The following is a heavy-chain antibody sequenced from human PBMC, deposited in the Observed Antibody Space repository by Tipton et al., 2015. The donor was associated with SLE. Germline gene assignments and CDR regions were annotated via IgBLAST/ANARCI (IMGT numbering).Heavy chain of an antibody. Sequence: TLSLTCTVSGYSISSGYYWGWIRQPPGKGLEWIGSIYHRGCPYYNPSLKSRVTISVDTPKNQFSLKLSSVTAADTAVYYCARVWYYDSSGYYWGYYFDYWGQGTLVTVSS. D-gene: IGHD3-22*01. V-gene: IGHV4-38-2*02. CDR2: IYHRGCP. J-gene: IGHJ4*02. CDR1: GYSISSGYY. CDR3: ARVWYYDSSGYYWGYYFDY.